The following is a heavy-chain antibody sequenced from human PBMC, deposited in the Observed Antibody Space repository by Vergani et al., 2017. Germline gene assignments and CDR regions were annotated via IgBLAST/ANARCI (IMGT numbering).Heavy chain of an antibody. CDR2: ISGSGGST. J-gene: IGHJ5*02. Sequence: EVQLVESGGGLVQPGGSLKLSCAASGFTFSGSAMLWVRQASGKGLEWVSAISGSGGSTYYADSVKGRFTISRDNSKNTLYLQMNSLRAEDTAVYYCARRPGYCSSTSCPRGGWFDPWGQGTLVTVSS. V-gene: IGHV3-23*04. D-gene: IGHD2-2*01. CDR3: ARRPGYCSSTSCPRGGWFDP. CDR1: GFTFSGSA.